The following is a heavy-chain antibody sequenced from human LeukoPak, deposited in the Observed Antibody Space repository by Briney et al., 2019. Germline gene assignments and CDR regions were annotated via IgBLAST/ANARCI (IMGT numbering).Heavy chain of an antibody. J-gene: IGHJ6*02. CDR2: IYYSGST. Sequence: SETLSLTCTVSGGSIGSYYWSWIRQPPGKGLEWIGYIYYSGSTNYNPSLKSRVTISVDTSKNQFSLKLSSVTAADTAVYYCARSGGMDVWGQGTTVTVSS. V-gene: IGHV4-59*01. CDR1: GGSIGSYY. CDR3: ARSGGMDV.